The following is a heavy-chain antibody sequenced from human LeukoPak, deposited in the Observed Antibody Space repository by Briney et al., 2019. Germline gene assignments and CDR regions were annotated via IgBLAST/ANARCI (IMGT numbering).Heavy chain of an antibody. CDR1: GFTFSSYS. CDR2: ISSSSSYI. CDR3: ARGPRQDGSGYTFDY. Sequence: GGSLRLSCAASGFTFSSYSMNWVRQAPGKGLEWVSSISSSSSYIYYADSVKGRFTISRDNAKNSLYLQMNSLRAEDTAVYYCARGPRQDGSGYTFDYWGQGTLVTVSS. D-gene: IGHD3-22*01. J-gene: IGHJ4*02. V-gene: IGHV3-21*01.